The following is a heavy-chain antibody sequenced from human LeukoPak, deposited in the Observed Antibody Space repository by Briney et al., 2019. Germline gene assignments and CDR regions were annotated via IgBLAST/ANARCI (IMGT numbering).Heavy chain of an antibody. Sequence: ASAKVSCKASGYTFTSYYMHWVRQAPGQGLEWMGIINPSGGSTSYAQKFQGRVTMTRDMSTSTVYMELSSLRSEDTAVYYCARDSSIFGVVIIGGNWFDPWGQGTLVTVSS. CDR3: ARDSSIFGVVIIGGNWFDP. CDR1: GYTFTSYY. J-gene: IGHJ5*02. D-gene: IGHD3-3*01. CDR2: INPSGGST. V-gene: IGHV1-46*01.